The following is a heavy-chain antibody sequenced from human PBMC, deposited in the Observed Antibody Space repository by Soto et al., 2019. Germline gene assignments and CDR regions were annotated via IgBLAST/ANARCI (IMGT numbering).Heavy chain of an antibody. CDR3: AKGGYNYGFLFDC. D-gene: IGHD5-18*01. CDR1: GFSFSTYA. CDR2: ISYDGDHK. Sequence: GGSLRLSCAASGFSFSTYAMHWVRQAPGKGLEWVAVISYDGDHKYYTDSVKGRFTISRDNSKNTLYLQMNSLRAEDTAVYYCAKGGYNYGFLFDCWGQGTLVTVSS. J-gene: IGHJ4*02. V-gene: IGHV3-30-3*01.